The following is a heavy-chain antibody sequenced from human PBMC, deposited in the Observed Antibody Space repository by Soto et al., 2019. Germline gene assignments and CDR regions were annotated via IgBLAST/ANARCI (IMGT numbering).Heavy chain of an antibody. CDR2: IYYRGNA. V-gene: IGHV4-39*01. J-gene: IGHJ4*02. CDR1: DDSINSDKYY. D-gene: IGHD3-9*01. Sequence: QLQLQESGPGLVKPSETLSLTCSVSDDSINSDKYYWGWIRQPPGKGLEWIGSIYYRGNAYYNPSLQTRVTISLEKSKSQFSLKLNSVAAADSAVYFCARLEGLAKISYYFDFWGPGALVTVSS. CDR3: ARLEGLAKISYYFDF.